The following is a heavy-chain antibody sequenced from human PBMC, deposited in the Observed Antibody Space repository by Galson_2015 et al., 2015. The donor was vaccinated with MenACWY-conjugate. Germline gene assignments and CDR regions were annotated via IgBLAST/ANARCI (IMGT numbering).Heavy chain of an antibody. CDR3: ARGGFTYGDAFDI. CDR1: GYSFTSYW. Sequence: SGAEVKKPGESLKISCKGSGYSFTSYWIGWVRQMPGKGLEWMGIVYPGDSETRYSPSFQGQVTISADKSISTAYLQWSSLKASDTATYYCARGGFTYGDAFDIWGQGTMVTVSS. V-gene: IGHV5-51*03. J-gene: IGHJ3*02. CDR2: VYPGDSET. D-gene: IGHD5-18*01.